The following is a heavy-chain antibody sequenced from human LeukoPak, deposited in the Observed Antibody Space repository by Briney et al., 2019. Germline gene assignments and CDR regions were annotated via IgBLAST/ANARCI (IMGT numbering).Heavy chain of an antibody. J-gene: IGHJ4*02. CDR1: EFTLGTYA. D-gene: IGHD1-26*01. CDR3: AKDQRWESPHYLGS. V-gene: IGHV3-30*04. CDR2: ISYDGSNK. Sequence: GGSLRLSCTAYEFTLGTYAIHWVRQAPGRGLEWVAVISYDGSNKWYADSVEGRFTISRDNSKNTLYVQMNSLRDEDTAVYYCAKDQRWESPHYLGSWGQGTLVTVSS.